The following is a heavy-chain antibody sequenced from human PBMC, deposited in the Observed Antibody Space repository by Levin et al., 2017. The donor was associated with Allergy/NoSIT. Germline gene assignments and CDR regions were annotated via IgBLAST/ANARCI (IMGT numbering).Heavy chain of an antibody. CDR2: IKRKVDGETT. D-gene: IGHD3-22*01. Sequence: MTGGSLRLSCAVSGFSFSDAWMSWVRQAPGKGLEWVGRIKRKVDGETTAYAVNVRGRFTISRDDSENTLYLQMNSLKTEDSAVYYCTADLPQSSGYSHDYWGQGTLVTVSS. V-gene: IGHV3-15*01. J-gene: IGHJ4*02. CDR1: GFSFSDAW. CDR3: TADLPQSSGYSHDY.